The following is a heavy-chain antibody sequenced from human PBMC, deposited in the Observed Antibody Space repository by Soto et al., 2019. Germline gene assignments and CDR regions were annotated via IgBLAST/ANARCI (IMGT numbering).Heavy chain of an antibody. D-gene: IGHD2-15*01. Sequence: QVQLQESGPGLVKASETLSLTCTVSGDSISSYYWSWIRQPPGKGLEWLGYIYYSGNTYYNPSLKSRVTISADTSKKQGSLKLSSVTAADTAVYYCARRYCSGGDCSPGWFDPWGQGTLVTVSS. CDR3: ARRYCSGGDCSPGWFDP. V-gene: IGHV4-59*01. J-gene: IGHJ5*02. CDR1: GDSISSYY. CDR2: IYYSGNT.